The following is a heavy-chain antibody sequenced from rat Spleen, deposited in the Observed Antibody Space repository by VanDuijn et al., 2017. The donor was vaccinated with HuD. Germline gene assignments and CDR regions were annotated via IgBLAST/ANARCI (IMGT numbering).Heavy chain of an antibody. CDR3: ARLEYTPRRLGYFDF. CDR1: GFTFSDYN. Sequence: EVQLVESGGGLVQPGRSLKLSCAASGFTFSDYNMAWVRQAPKKGLEWVATIIYDGSRTYYRESVKGRFTISRDNAKSTLYLQMDSLRSEDTATYYCARLEYTPRRLGYFDFWGPGTMVTVSS. D-gene: IGHD3-8*01. J-gene: IGHJ1*01. V-gene: IGHV5S10*01. CDR2: IIYDGSRT.